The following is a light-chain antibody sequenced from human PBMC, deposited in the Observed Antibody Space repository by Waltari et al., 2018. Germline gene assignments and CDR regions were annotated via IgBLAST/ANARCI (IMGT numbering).Light chain of an antibody. CDR3: QQYYSTLGT. CDR1: QGISNS. J-gene: IGKJ1*01. Sequence: DIKMTQSPSSLSASVGDRVTITCRASQGISNSLAWYQQKPGKAPKLLLYAASRLESGVPSRFSGSGSGTDYTLTISSLQPEDFATYYCQQYYSTLGTFGQGTKVEIK. CDR2: AAS. V-gene: IGKV1-NL1*01.